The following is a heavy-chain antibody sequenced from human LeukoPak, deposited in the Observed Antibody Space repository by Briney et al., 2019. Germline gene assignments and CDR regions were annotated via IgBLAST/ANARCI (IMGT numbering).Heavy chain of an antibody. CDR3: ARDRLVLQYYFDY. CDR2: ISYDGSNK. Sequence: GGSLRPSCAASGFTFSSYAMHWVRQAPGKGLEWVAVISYDGSNKYYADSVKGRFTISRDNSKNTLYLQMNSLRAEDTAVYYCARDRLVLQYYFDYWGQGTLVTVSS. V-gene: IGHV3-30*04. CDR1: GFTFSSYA. D-gene: IGHD6-19*01. J-gene: IGHJ4*02.